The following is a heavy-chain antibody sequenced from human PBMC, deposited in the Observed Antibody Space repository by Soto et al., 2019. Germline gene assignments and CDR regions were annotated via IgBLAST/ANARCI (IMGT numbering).Heavy chain of an antibody. CDR3: AREVRGGSYYFDS. J-gene: IGHJ4*02. D-gene: IGHD1-26*01. V-gene: IGHV4-30-2*01. CDR2: VFHTGST. CDR1: GASISSAGYS. Sequence: QLQLQGSGSGLVKPSQTLSLTCAVSGASISSAGYSWNWIRQPSGKGLEWIGYVFHTGSTYYNPSLKSRVTILIDKSKNHFSLNLSSVTAADTAVYYCAREVRGGSYYFDSWGQGTLVTVSS.